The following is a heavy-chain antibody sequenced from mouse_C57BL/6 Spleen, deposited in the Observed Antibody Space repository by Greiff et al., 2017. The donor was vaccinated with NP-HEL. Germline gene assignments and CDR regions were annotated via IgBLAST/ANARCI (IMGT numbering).Heavy chain of an antibody. V-gene: IGHV1-52*01. CDR1: GYTFTSYW. J-gene: IGHJ2*01. D-gene: IGHD3-2*02. CDR2: IDPSDSET. CDR3: VPTAQATLGYFDY. Sequence: QVQLKQPGAELVRPGSSVKLSCKASGYTFTSYWMHWVKQRPIQGLEWIGNIDPSDSETHYNQKFKDKATLTVDKSSSTAYMQLSSLTSEDSAVYYCVPTAQATLGYFDYWGQGTTLTVSS.